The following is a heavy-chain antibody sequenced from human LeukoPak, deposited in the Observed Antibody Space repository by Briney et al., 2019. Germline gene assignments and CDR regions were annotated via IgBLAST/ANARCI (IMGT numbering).Heavy chain of an antibody. CDR1: GYTFTGYY. V-gene: IGHV1-2*06. CDR2: INPNSGGT. CDR3: ARVRGYDSSGYYGYP. D-gene: IGHD3-22*01. J-gene: IGHJ5*02. Sequence: ASVKVSCKASGYTFTGYYMHWVRQAPGQGLEWMGRINPNSGGTNYAQKFQGRVTMTRDTSISTAYMELSRLRSDDTAVYYCARVRGYDSSGYYGYPWGQGTLVTVSS.